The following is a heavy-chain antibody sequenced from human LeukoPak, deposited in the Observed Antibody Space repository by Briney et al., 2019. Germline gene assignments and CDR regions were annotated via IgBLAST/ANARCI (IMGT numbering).Heavy chain of an antibody. CDR2: IIPIFGTA. J-gene: IGHJ4*02. Sequence: SVKVSCKASGGTFSSYAISWVRQAPGQGLEWMGRIIPIFGTANYAQKFQGRVTITTDESTSTDYMELSSLRSEDTAVYYCARDSYYYDSSGYYVSDYWGQGTLVTVSS. CDR1: GGTFSSYA. CDR3: ARDSYYYDSSGYYVSDY. D-gene: IGHD3-22*01. V-gene: IGHV1-69*05.